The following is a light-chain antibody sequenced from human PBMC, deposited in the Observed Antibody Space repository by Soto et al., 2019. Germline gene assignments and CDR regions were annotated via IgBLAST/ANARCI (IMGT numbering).Light chain of an antibody. CDR3: QQSYSTPQNT. Sequence: DIQMTQSPSSLSASVGVRVTITCRASQSIGYYLNWYQQKPGTAPKLLIYAASSLQSGVPSRFSGSGSGTDLTLTISSLQPEDFATDYCQQSYSTPQNTFGQGTKLDIK. V-gene: IGKV1-39*01. CDR1: QSIGYY. J-gene: IGKJ2*01. CDR2: AAS.